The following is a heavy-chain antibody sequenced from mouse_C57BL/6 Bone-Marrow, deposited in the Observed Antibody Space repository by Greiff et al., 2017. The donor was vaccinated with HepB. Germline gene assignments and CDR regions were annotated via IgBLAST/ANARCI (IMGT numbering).Heavy chain of an antibody. V-gene: IGHV1-59*01. J-gene: IGHJ4*01. Sequence: QVQLQQPGAELVRPGTSVKLSCKASGYTFTSYWMHWVKQRPGQGLEWIGVIDPSDSYTNYNQKFKGKATLTVDTSSSTAYMQLSSLTSEDSAVYYCAKTGYAMDYWGQGTSVTVSS. CDR3: AKTGYAMDY. CDR1: GYTFTSYW. CDR2: IDPSDSYT. D-gene: IGHD4-1*01.